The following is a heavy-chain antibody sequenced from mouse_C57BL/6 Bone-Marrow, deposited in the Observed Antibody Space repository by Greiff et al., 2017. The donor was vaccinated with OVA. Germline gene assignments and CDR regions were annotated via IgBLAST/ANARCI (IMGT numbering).Heavy chain of an antibody. CDR3: ASVYDGYFDY. V-gene: IGHV5-6*01. J-gene: IGHJ2*01. CDR2: ISSGGSYT. Sequence: EVNVVESGGDLVKPGGSLKLSCAASGFTFSSYGMSWVRQTPDKRLEWVATISSGGSYTYYPDSVKGRFTISRDNAKNTLYLQMSSLKSEDTAMYYCASVYDGYFDYWGQGTTLTVSS. D-gene: IGHD2-3*01. CDR1: GFTFSSYG.